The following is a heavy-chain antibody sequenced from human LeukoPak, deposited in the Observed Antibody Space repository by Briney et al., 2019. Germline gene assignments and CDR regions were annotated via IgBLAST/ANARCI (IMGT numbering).Heavy chain of an antibody. CDR3: ASEGTRAWDDYYYYMDV. CDR2: FDPEDGET. D-gene: IGHD1-1*01. Sequence: ASVKVSCKVSGYTLTELSMHWVRQAPGKGLEWMGGFDPEDGETIYAQKFQGRVTMTEDTSTDTAYMELSSLRSEDTAVYYCASEGTRAWDDYYYYMDVWGKGTTVTVSS. CDR1: GYTLTELS. J-gene: IGHJ6*03. V-gene: IGHV1-24*01.